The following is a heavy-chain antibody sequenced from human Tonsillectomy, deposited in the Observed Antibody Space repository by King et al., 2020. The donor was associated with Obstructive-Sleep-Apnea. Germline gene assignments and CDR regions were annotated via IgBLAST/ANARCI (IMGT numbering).Heavy chain of an antibody. Sequence: QLQESGSGLVKPSESLSLTCAVSGGSISSGGYSWTWSRQPPGKGLGWIVCIYHSGSTYYNQSLKSRVTISVDRSKNKLSLNLSSVSAADTAMYYCARVVDRRSYFDYWGQGTLVTVSS. CDR1: GGSISSGGYS. D-gene: IGHD6-6*01. CDR3: ARVVDRRSYFDY. V-gene: IGHV4-30-2*01. J-gene: IGHJ4*02. CDR2: IYHSGST.